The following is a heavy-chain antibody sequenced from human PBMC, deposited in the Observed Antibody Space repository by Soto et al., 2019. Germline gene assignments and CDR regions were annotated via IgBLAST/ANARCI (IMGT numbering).Heavy chain of an antibody. J-gene: IGHJ4*01. CDR2: IKSKADGGTT. V-gene: IGHV3-15*01. CDR3: ATVDYDTSGYYSAYYFDP. D-gene: IGHD3-22*01. Sequence: RWIRQPPGKGQEWIGRIKSKADGGTTDYAAPVKGRFTISRDDSKNTLHLQMNSLKTEDSAVYYCATVDYDTSGYYSAYYFDPWGHGTLVTVSS.